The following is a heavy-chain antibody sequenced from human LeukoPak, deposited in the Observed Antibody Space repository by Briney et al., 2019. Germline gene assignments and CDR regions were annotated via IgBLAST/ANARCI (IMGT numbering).Heavy chain of an antibody. CDR1: GGSISSYY. CDR3: ARVVDSKVDHYFDY. V-gene: IGHV4-59*01. CDR2: IYYSGST. Sequence: SETLSLTCTVSGGSISSYYWSWIRQPPGKGLEWIGYIYYSGSTNYNPSLKSRVTISVDTSKNQFSLKLSSVTAADTAVYYCARVVDSKVDHYFDYWGQGTLVTVSS. J-gene: IGHJ4*02. D-gene: IGHD3-22*01.